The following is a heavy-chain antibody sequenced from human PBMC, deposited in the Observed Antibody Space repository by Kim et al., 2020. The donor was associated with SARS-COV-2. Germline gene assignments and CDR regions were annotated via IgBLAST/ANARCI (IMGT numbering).Heavy chain of an antibody. V-gene: IGHV3-53*01. Sequence: GGSLRLSCAASGFTVSSNYMSWVRQAPGKGLEWVSVIYSGGSTYYADSVKGRFTISRDNSKNTLYLQMNSLRAEDTAVYYCARDRGYYYGSGSLDYWGQGTLVTVSS. CDR1: GFTVSSNY. CDR2: IYSGGST. CDR3: ARDRGYYYGSGSLDY. J-gene: IGHJ4*02. D-gene: IGHD3-10*01.